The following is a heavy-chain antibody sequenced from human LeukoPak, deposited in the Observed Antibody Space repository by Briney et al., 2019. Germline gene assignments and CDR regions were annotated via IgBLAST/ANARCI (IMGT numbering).Heavy chain of an antibody. CDR2: FHTAGDT. D-gene: IGHD2-2*01. Sequence: PGGSLRLSCAASGFTFSNYDMHWVRQVTGKGLEWVSAFHTAGDTHYSGSVKGRFATSRENAKNSFYLQMNNLRAGDTAVYYCARGSCSSSSCYERLNGLDVWGQGTPVAVSS. CDR1: GFTFSNYD. J-gene: IGHJ6*02. CDR3: ARGSCSSSSCYERLNGLDV. V-gene: IGHV3-13*01.